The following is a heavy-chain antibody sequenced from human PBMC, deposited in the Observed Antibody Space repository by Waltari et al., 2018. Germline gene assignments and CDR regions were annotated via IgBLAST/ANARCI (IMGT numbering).Heavy chain of an antibody. CDR1: GISFRPSW. Sequence: EEKLVENGGGSGQAGGCVRLSSSSGGISFRPSWMNWARQAPGEGPVSVSLIKSDGSITAYADSVTRRFTISRDIAKNTLYLQMNSLRVDDPSVYYCVRSVFMAVWAQGPTFTFSS. J-gene: IGHJ6*02. CDR3: VRSVFMAV. V-gene: IGHV3-74*01. CDR2: IKSDGSIT.